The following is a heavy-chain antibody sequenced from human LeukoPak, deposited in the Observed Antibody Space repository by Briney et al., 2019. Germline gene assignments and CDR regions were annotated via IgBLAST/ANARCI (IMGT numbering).Heavy chain of an antibody. D-gene: IGHD2-15*01. CDR3: AKAAPGSGYFDY. V-gene: IGHV3-9*03. J-gene: IGHJ4*02. Sequence: GSSVRLLCAASGFTYDDYAMHWVRQARGKGLEGVSGISWNSDSIGYADSVKGRFTISSDNAKISLYLQMNSMRAEDMALYYCAKAAPGSGYFDYWGQGTLVTVSS. CDR1: GFTYDDYA. CDR2: ISWNSDSI.